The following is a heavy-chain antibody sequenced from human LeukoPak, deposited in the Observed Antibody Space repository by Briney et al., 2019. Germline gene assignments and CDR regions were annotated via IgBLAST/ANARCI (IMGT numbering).Heavy chain of an antibody. CDR2: IRHDGSEK. CDR1: GFTFSSYW. Sequence: GGSLRLSCAASGFTFSSYWMSWVRQAPGKGLEWVANIRHDGSEKYYVDSVKGRLTISRDNAKDSLYLQMNSLRVEDTAVYYCARGGSRQYNFWGQGTLVTVSS. V-gene: IGHV3-7*01. CDR3: ARGGSRQYNF. D-gene: IGHD5-18*01. J-gene: IGHJ4*02.